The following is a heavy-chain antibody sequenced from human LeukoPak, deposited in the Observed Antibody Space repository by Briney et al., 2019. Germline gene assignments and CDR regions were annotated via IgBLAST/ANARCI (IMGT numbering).Heavy chain of an antibody. CDR3: ATPVPGYGALDV. CDR2: INPNTGGT. V-gene: IGHV1-2*02. CDR1: GYTFIGHY. Sequence: ASVKVSCKTSGYTFIGHYIHWVRQAPGQGLEWMGWINPNTGGTKYAQEFQGRVTMTGDTSLSIVQMELRSLTADDTAMYYCATPVPGYGALDVWGQGTMVTVSS. D-gene: IGHD3-9*01. J-gene: IGHJ3*01.